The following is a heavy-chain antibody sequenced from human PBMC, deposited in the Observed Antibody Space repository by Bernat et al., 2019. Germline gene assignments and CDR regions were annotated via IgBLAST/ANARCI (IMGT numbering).Heavy chain of an antibody. CDR2: IWYDGSNK. J-gene: IGHJ4*02. CDR3: ARGGVGYYGSGRSTATTPDY. D-gene: IGHD3-10*01. CDR1: GFTFSSYG. Sequence: QVQLVESGGGVVQPGRSLRLSCAASGFTFSSYGMHWVRQAPGKGLEWVAVIWYDGSNKYYADSVKGRFTISRDNSKNTLYLQMNSLRAEDTAVYYCARGGVGYYGSGRSTATTPDYWGQETLVTVSS. V-gene: IGHV3-33*01.